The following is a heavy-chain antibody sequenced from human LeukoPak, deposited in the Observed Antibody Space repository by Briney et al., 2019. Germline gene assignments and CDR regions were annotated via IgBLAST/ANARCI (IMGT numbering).Heavy chain of an antibody. CDR3: ARDICSGGSCYYDY. CDR2: TNSDWRST. CDR1: GFPFSCFW. J-gene: IGHJ4*02. D-gene: IGHD2-15*01. Sequence: GGSLRLSCVASGFPFSCFWLHWARHAPGKGLVWVSRTNSDWRSTSYADSVKGRVNISRDNAKNTLYLQMNSLRAEDTAVYYCARDICSGGSCYYDYWGQGTLVTVSS. V-gene: IGHV3-74*01.